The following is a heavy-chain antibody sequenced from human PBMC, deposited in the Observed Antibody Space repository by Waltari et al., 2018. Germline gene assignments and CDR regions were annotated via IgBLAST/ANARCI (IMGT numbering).Heavy chain of an antibody. CDR2: ISSSSSYI. Sequence: EVQLVESGGGLVKTGGSLRLSCAASGFTFSSYSMNWVRQAPGKGLEWVSSISSSSSYIYYADSVKGRFTISRDNAKNSLYLQMNSLRAEDTAVYYCAAIAVAGYFDPWGQGTLVTVSS. CDR1: GFTFSSYS. D-gene: IGHD6-19*01. V-gene: IGHV3-21*01. J-gene: IGHJ5*02. CDR3: AAIAVAGYFDP.